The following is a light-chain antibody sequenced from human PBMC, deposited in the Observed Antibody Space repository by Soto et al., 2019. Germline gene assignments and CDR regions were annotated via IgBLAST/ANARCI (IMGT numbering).Light chain of an antibody. CDR2: GAS. J-gene: IGKJ5*01. V-gene: IGKV1-33*01. CDR1: QDISNY. CDR3: QQYDNLPIT. Sequence: DIQMTQSPSSLSASVGDTVTITCQASQDISNYLNWYQQKPGKAPKLXIYGASNLETGVPSRFSGSGSGTDFTFTISSLQPEDIATYYCQQYDNLPITFGQGTRLEIK.